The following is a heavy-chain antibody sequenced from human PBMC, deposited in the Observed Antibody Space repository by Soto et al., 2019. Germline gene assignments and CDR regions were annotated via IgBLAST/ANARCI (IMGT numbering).Heavy chain of an antibody. J-gene: IGHJ4*02. V-gene: IGHV3-30-3*01. CDR3: ARAPYSSSSGVDY. D-gene: IGHD6-13*01. CDR2: ISYDGSNK. CDR1: GFTFSSYA. Sequence: QVQLVESGGGVVQPGRSLRLSCAASGFTFSSYAMHWVRQAPGKGLEWVAVISYDGSNKYYADSVKGRFTISRDNSKNTQYLQMNSLRAEDTAVYYCARAPYSSSSGVDYWGQGTLVTVSS.